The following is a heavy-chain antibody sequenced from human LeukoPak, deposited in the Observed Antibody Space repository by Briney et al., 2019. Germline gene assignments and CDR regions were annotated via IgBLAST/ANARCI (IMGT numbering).Heavy chain of an antibody. Sequence: PSETLSLTCTVSGYSISSGYYWGWIRQPPGKGLEWIGSIYYSGSTYYNPSLKSRVTISVDTSKNQFSLKLSSVTAADTAVYYCARYPQGVTYYFDYWGQGTLVTVSS. CDR2: IYYSGST. CDR1: GYSISSGYY. D-gene: IGHD3-10*01. CDR3: ARYPQGVTYYFDY. J-gene: IGHJ4*02. V-gene: IGHV4-38-2*02.